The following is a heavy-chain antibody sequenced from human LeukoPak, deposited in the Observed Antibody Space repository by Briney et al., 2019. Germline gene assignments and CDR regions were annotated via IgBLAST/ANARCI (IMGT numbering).Heavy chain of an antibody. CDR2: ICSGGST. Sequence: PGGSLRLSCAASGFTVSINYMSWVRQAPGKGLEWVSVICSGGSTYHADSVKGRFTISRDNSRNILFLQMNSLRAEDTAVYYCAQGENFYYGSGTYQPNWGQGTLVTVSS. J-gene: IGHJ4*02. CDR1: GFTVSINY. CDR3: AQGENFYYGSGTYQPN. V-gene: IGHV3-53*01. D-gene: IGHD3-10*01.